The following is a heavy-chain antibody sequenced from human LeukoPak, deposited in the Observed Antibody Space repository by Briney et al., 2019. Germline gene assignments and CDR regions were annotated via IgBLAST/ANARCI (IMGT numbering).Heavy chain of an antibody. J-gene: IGHJ4*02. V-gene: IGHV4-34*01. CDR2: INHSGST. Sequence: SETLSLTCAVYGGSFSGYYWSWIRQPPGKGLEWIGEINHSGSTNYNPSLKSRVTISVDTSKNQFSLKLSSVTAADTAVYYCARVGPTMVRGVTSYDYWGQGTLVTVSS. CDR3: ARVGPTMVRGVTSYDY. D-gene: IGHD3-10*01. CDR1: GGSFSGYY.